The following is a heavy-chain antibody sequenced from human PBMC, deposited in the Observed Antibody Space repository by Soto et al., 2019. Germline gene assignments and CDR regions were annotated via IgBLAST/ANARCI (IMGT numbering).Heavy chain of an antibody. J-gene: IGHJ5*02. CDR1: GFTFSSYA. Sequence: QVQLVESGGGVVQPGRSLRLSCAASGFTFSSYAMHWVRQAPGKGLEWVAVISYDGSNKYYADSVKGRFTISRDNSKNTLYLQMNSLRAEDTAVYYGASEEVPAAIFYPNWFDPWGQGTLVTVSS. CDR3: ASEEVPAAIFYPNWFDP. V-gene: IGHV3-30-3*01. D-gene: IGHD2-2*01. CDR2: ISYDGSNK.